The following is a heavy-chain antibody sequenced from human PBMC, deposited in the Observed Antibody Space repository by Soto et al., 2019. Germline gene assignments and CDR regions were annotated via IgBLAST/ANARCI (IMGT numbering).Heavy chain of an antibody. CDR3: ATPIYYGSGSYYYGMDV. Sequence: SVKVSCKASGGTFSSYAISWVRQAPGQGLEWMGGIIPIFGTANYAQKFQGRVTITADESTSTAYMELSSLRSEDTAVYYCATPIYYGSGSYYYGMDVWGQGTTVTVSS. V-gene: IGHV1-69*13. CDR1: GGTFSSYA. D-gene: IGHD3-10*01. CDR2: IIPIFGTA. J-gene: IGHJ6*02.